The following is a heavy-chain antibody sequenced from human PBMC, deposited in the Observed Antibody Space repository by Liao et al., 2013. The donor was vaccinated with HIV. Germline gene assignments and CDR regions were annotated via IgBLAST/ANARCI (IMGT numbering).Heavy chain of an antibody. CDR2: INHSGST. V-gene: IGHV4-34*01. J-gene: IGHJ4*02. D-gene: IGHD6-13*01. CDR1: GGSFSGYY. Sequence: QVQLQQWGAGLLKPSETLSLTCAVYGGSFSGYYWSWIRQPPGKGLEWIGEINHSGSTNYSPSLKSRVTISVDTSKNQFSLKLSSVTAADTAVYYCARSGIAAAGTRWLAVDYWGQGTLVTVSS. CDR3: ARSGIAAAGTRWLAVDY.